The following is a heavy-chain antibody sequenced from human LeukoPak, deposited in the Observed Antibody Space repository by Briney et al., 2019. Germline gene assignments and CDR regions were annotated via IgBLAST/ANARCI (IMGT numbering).Heavy chain of an antibody. J-gene: IGHJ4*02. Sequence: GASVKVSCTASGYTFTGYYMHWVRQAPGQGLEWMGWINPNSGGTNYAQKFQGRVTMTRDTSISTAYMELSRLRSDDTAVYYCARDRRGYYYDSSGYYYGYWGQGTLVTVSS. V-gene: IGHV1-2*02. CDR3: ARDRRGYYYDSSGYYYGY. D-gene: IGHD3-22*01. CDR2: INPNSGGT. CDR1: GYTFTGYY.